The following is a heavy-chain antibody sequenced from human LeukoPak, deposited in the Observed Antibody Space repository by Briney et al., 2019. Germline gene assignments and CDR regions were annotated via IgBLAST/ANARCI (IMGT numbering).Heavy chain of an antibody. Sequence: SVKVSCRASGGTFSSYAISWVRQAPGQGLEWMGGIIPIFGTANYAQKFQGRVTITTDESTSTAYMELSSLRSEDTAVYYCARDRCTNGVCYTYYFDYWGQGTLVTVSS. CDR1: GGTFSSYA. CDR2: IIPIFGTA. D-gene: IGHD2-8*01. J-gene: IGHJ4*02. CDR3: ARDRCTNGVCYTYYFDY. V-gene: IGHV1-69*05.